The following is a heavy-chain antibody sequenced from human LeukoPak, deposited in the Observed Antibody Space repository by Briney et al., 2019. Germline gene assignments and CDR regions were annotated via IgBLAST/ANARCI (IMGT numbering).Heavy chain of an antibody. D-gene: IGHD6-19*01. V-gene: IGHV3-74*01. J-gene: IGHJ3*02. Sequence: GGSLRLSCAASGFTFNRFWMHWVRQAPGKGLVWVSRIISDGSSTNYADSVKGRFTISRDDAKNTLYLQMNSLRAEDTALYYCAREDVDITVATSGAFDIWGQGTMVTVSS. CDR2: IISDGSST. CDR1: GFTFNRFW. CDR3: AREDVDITVATSGAFDI.